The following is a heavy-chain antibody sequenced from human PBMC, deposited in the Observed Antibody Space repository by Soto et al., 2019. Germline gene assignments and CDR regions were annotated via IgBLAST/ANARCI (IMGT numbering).Heavy chain of an antibody. V-gene: IGHV1-2*02. Sequence: ASVKVSCKASGYTFLDYYIHWVRQAPGQGLEWMGWITPSTGGTNFAPKFKGRVTLTTDTSISTAYMKLSGLRSDDTAVYYCAKDVSINWYNSSHVWGQGTLVTVYS. J-gene: IGHJ4*01. CDR3: AKDVSINWYNSSHV. D-gene: IGHD1-20*01. CDR2: ITPSTGGT. CDR1: GYTFLDYY.